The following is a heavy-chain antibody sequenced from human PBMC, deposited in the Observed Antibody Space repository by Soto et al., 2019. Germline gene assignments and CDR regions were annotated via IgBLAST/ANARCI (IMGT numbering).Heavy chain of an antibody. J-gene: IGHJ6*03. CDR2: IYYSGST. D-gene: IGHD2-2*01. V-gene: IGHV4-59*08. CDR3: ARLDVVLPAANYYYNYMDV. Sequence: SETLSLTCTVSGGSISSYYWSWIRQPPGKGLEWIGYIYYSGSTNYNPSLKSRVTISVDTSKDQFSLKLSSVTAADTAVYYCARLDVVLPAANYYYNYMDVRGTGATLTVSS. CDR1: GGSISSYY.